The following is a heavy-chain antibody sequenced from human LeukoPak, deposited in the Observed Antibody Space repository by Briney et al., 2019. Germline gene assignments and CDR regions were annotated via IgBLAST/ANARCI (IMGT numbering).Heavy chain of an antibody. CDR2: ISSSSNYI. D-gene: IGHD3-10*01. V-gene: IGHV3-21*01. CDR3: AREGVLGHYFDY. Sequence: GGSLRLSCAASGFTFSSYGMNWVRQAPGKGLEWVSSISSSSNYIYYADSVKGRFTISRDNAKNSLYLQMNSLRAEDTAVYYCAREGVLGHYFDYWGQGTLVTVSS. CDR1: GFTFSSYG. J-gene: IGHJ4*02.